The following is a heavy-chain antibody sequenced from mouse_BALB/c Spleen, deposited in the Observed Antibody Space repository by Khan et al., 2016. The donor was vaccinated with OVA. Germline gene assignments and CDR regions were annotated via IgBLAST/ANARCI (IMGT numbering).Heavy chain of an antibody. Sequence: VQLQQSGPDLVKPGASVKISCKASGYSFTGYYIHWVKQSHGKSLEWIGRVNPNNGGTNSNQKFKGKAILTVDTSSNTAYMELRSLTSEDSAVYSCAIYHGYFDVWGAGTTVTVSS. J-gene: IGHJ1*01. CDR2: VNPNNGGT. V-gene: IGHV1-18*01. D-gene: IGHD1-1*01. CDR3: AIYHGYFDV. CDR1: GYSFTGYY.